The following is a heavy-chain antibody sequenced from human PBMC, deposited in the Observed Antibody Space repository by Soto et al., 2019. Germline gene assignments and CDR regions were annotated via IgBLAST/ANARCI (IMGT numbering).Heavy chain of an antibody. CDR3: AREPATAKPEGVDF. CDR2: INPNRGGT. CDR1: GYTFSDYY. V-gene: IGHV1-2*02. J-gene: IGHJ4*02. D-gene: IGHD1-1*01. Sequence: QVQLVQSGAEVRKPGASVKVSCKASGYTFSDYYIHWVRQAPGQGLEWMGWINPNRGGTKYAPTFQGGVTMTRDTSITTAYMELSRLRSGDTAVYYCAREPATAKPEGVDFWGQGTLVTVSS.